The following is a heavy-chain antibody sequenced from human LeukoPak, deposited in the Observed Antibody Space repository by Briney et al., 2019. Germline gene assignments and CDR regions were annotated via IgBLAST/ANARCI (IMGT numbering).Heavy chain of an antibody. CDR2: IYYSGSN. D-gene: IGHD3-10*01. V-gene: IGHV4-39*02. Sequence: SETLSLTCTVSGGSISSSSYYWGWIRQPPGKGLEWIGSIYYSGSNYYNPSLKSRVTISVDTSKNQFSLRLSSVTAADTAVYYCARDAWFGAGRTFAYWGQGTLVNVSS. CDR1: GGSISSSSYY. CDR3: ARDAWFGAGRTFAY. J-gene: IGHJ4*02.